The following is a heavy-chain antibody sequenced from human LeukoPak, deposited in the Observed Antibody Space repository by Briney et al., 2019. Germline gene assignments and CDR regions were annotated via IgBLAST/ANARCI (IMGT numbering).Heavy chain of an antibody. CDR3: ARAYHCSSTSCYTGWFDP. D-gene: IGHD2-2*02. V-gene: IGHV1-69*13. J-gene: IGHJ5*02. CDR2: IIPIFGTA. CDR1: GGTFSSYA. Sequence: ASVKVSCKASGGTFSSYAISWVRQAPGQGLEWMGGIIPIFGTANYAQKFQGRVTITADESMSTAYMELSSLRSEDTAVYYCARAYHCSSTSCYTGWFDPWGQGTLVTVSS.